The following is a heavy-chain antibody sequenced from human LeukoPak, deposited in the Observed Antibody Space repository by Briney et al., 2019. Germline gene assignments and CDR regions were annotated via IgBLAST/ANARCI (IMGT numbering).Heavy chain of an antibody. Sequence: GGSLRLSCAASGFTFSSYAMSWVRQAPGKGLEWVSSISGNSDSTYYADSVKGRFTISRDDSKNTVYLQMNSLRAEDTAVYYCAKVSAWAMVGATYFDYWGQGTLVTVSS. CDR1: GFTFSSYA. J-gene: IGHJ4*02. V-gene: IGHV3-23*01. D-gene: IGHD1-26*01. CDR3: AKVSAWAMVGATYFDY. CDR2: ISGNSDST.